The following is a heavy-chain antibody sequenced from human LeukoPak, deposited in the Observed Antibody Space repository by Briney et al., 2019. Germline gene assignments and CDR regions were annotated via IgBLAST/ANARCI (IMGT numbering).Heavy chain of an antibody. CDR2: ISAYNGNT. CDR3: ARGHDYSNYYKDDY. D-gene: IGHD4-11*01. J-gene: IGHJ4*02. CDR1: GYTFTSYG. V-gene: IGHV1-18*01. Sequence: ASVKVSCKASGYTFTSYGISWVRQAPGQGLEWMGWISAYNGNTNYAQKLQGRVTMTTDTSTSTAYMELRSLRSEDTAVYYCARGHDYSNYYKDDYWGQGTLVTVSS.